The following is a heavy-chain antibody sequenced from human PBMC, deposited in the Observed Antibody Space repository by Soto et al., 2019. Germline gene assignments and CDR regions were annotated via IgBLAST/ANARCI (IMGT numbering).Heavy chain of an antibody. CDR2: INPKSGGT. Sequence: ASVKVSCKASGYSFTDYQIHWVRQAPGQGLEWLGRINPKSGGTSTAQKFQGWVTMTTDTSISTASMELTRLTSDDTAIYSCARGDSTDCSNGVCSFFYNHDMDVWGQGTTVTV. D-gene: IGHD2-8*01. CDR1: GYSFTDYQ. CDR3: ARGDSTDCSNGVCSFFYNHDMDV. J-gene: IGHJ6*02. V-gene: IGHV1-2*04.